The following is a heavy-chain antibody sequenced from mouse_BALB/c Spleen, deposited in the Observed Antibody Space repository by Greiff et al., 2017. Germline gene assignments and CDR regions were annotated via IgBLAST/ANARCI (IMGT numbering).Heavy chain of an antibody. V-gene: IGHV5-4*02. CDR3: ARGAYYGVYFDY. CDR1: GFTFSDYY. Sequence: EVQGVESGGGLVKPGGSLKLSCAASGFTFSDYYMYWVRQTPEKRLEWVATISDGGSYTYYPDSVKGRFTISRDNAKNNLYLQMSSLKSEDTAMYYCARGAYYGVYFDYWGQGTTLTVSS. CDR2: ISDGGSYT. J-gene: IGHJ2*01. D-gene: IGHD2-10*01.